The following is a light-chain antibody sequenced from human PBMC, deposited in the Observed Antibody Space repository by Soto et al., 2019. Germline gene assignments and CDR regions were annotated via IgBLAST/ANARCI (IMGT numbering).Light chain of an antibody. J-gene: IGLJ2*01. CDR1: VSSIGTNT. CDR3: AAWDGSLNNVL. V-gene: IGLV1-44*01. CDR2: GNN. Sequence: QAVVTQPTSASGTPGQRVTISCSGSVSSIGTNTVNWYRQLPGTAPKLLIYGNNQRPSGVPDRFSGSKSGTSASLGISGLQSEDEADYYCAAWDGSLNNVLFGGGTKLTVL.